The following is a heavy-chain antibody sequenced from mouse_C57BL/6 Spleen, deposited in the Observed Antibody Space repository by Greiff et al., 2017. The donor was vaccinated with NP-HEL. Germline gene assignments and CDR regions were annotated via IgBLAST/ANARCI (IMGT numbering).Heavy chain of an antibody. CDR1: GYTFTDYN. CDR2: INPNNGGT. J-gene: IGHJ1*03. V-gene: IGHV1-18*01. D-gene: IGHD2-4*01. Sequence: EVQLQQSGPELVKPGASVKIPCKASGYTFTDYNMDWVKQSHGKSLEWIGDINPNNGGTIYNQKFKGKATLTVDKSSSTAYMELRSLTSEDTAVHYCARRGEGLRRGTDWYFDVWGTGTTVTVSS. CDR3: ARRGEGLRRGTDWYFDV.